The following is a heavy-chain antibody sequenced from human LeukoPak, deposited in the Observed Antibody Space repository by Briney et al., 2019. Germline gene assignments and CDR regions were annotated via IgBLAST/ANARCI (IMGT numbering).Heavy chain of an antibody. V-gene: IGHV1-2*02. Sequence: ASVKVSCKASGYTFTGYYMHWVRQAPGQGLEWMGWINPNSGGTNYAQKFQGRVTMTRDTSISTAYMELSRLRSDDTAVYYCARGARSAAGNREVVYWGQGTLVTVSS. D-gene: IGHD6-13*01. CDR1: GYTFTGYY. J-gene: IGHJ4*02. CDR3: ARGARSAAGNREVVY. CDR2: INPNSGGT.